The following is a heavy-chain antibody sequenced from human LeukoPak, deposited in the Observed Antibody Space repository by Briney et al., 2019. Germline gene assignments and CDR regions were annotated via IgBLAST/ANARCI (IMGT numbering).Heavy chain of an antibody. CDR1: GFTVSSNS. Sequence: GGSLRLSCAASGFTVSSNSMSWVRQTPGKGLEWVSVIYSGGSTYSADSVRGRFTISRDNSKNTLYLQMNSLRAEDTAVYYCARAMGMGAYYYDYWGQGTLVTVSS. D-gene: IGHD3-3*01. V-gene: IGHV3-53*01. CDR2: IYSGGST. CDR3: ARAMGMGAYYYDY. J-gene: IGHJ4*02.